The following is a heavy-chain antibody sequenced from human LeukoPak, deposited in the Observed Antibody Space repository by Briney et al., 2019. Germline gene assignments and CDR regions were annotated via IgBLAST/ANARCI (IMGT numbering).Heavy chain of an antibody. CDR2: ISGSGGST. V-gene: IGHV3-23*01. D-gene: IGHD5-12*01. CDR1: GFTFSSYA. J-gene: IGHJ4*02. Sequence: GGSLRLSCAASGFTFSSYAMSWVRQAPGKGLEWVSAISGSGGSTYYADSVKGRFTISRDNSKNTLYLRMNSLRAEDTAVYYCAPSGYSGYGYLDYWGQGTLVTVSS. CDR3: APSGYSGYGYLDY.